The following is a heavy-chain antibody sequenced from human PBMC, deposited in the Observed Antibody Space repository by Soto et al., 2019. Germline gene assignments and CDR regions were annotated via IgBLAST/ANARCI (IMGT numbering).Heavy chain of an antibody. CDR3: ARDRAVRGVIPMKYGMDV. D-gene: IGHD3-10*01. J-gene: IGHJ6*02. Sequence: QVQLVESGGGVVQPGRSLRLSCAASAFSFSNYAMHWVRQAPGKGLEWVALISYDGSNKYYADSVEGRFTISRDNSKNTLFLQMHSLRAEDTAVYYCARDRAVRGVIPMKYGMDVWGQGTTVTVSS. CDR1: AFSFSNYA. V-gene: IGHV3-30-3*01. CDR2: ISYDGSNK.